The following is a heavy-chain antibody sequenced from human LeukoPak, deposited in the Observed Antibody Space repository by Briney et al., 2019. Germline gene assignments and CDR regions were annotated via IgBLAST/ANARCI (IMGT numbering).Heavy chain of an antibody. CDR1: GFTFSIYA. D-gene: IGHD3-16*01. CDR3: GKEGGA. V-gene: IGHV3-23*01. CDR2: IGGRGTST. Sequence: GGSLRPSCAASGFTFSIYAMHWVRQAPGKGLEWVSAIGGRGTSTYYADSLGGRFTISRDNSKDMLYLQMNSLKVEDTATYYCGKEGGAWGQGTKVTVSS. J-gene: IGHJ5*02.